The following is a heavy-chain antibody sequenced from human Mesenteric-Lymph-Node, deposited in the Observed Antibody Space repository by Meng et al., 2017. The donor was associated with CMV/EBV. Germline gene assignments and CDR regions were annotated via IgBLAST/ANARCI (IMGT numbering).Heavy chain of an antibody. Sequence: ASVKVSCKASGYSFTSYGISWVRQAPGQGLEWMGWINPNSGGTNYAQGFQDRVTITRDTSISAAYMELMNLRSDDTAVYYCTRHGPHYFDYWGQGTLVTVSS. CDR1: GYSFTSYG. J-gene: IGHJ4*02. V-gene: IGHV1-2*02. CDR3: TRHGPHYFDY. CDR2: INPNSGGT.